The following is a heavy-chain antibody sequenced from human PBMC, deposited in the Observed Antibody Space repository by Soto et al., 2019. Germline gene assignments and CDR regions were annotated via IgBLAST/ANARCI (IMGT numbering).Heavy chain of an antibody. D-gene: IGHD2-2*01. V-gene: IGHV4-30-4*01. J-gene: IGHJ5*02. CDR1: GDSISSGDYF. Sequence: PSETLSLTCTVSGDSISSGDYFWSWIRQPPGKGLEWIGHIHYIGSTYYNPSHKGRLTISVDTSRNQISLKLSSVTAADTAVYYCATVVVPSHIWGYNWLDTWGQGTLVTVSS. CDR2: IHYIGST. CDR3: ATVVVPSHIWGYNWLDT.